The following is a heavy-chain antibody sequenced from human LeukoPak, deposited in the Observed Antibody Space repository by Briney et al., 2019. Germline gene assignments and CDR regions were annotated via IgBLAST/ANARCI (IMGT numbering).Heavy chain of an antibody. V-gene: IGHV3-7*05. D-gene: IGHD1-7*01. Sequence: GSLRPSCAASGFTFSSYWMSLVRQAPGKGLEWVANIKKDGREKYYVDSVRGRFTISRDNAKNSLYLQTNSLRAEDTAVYYCAREMGWNYGDYWGQGTLVTVSS. CDR2: IKKDGREK. CDR3: AREMGWNYGDY. J-gene: IGHJ4*02. CDR1: GFTFSSYW.